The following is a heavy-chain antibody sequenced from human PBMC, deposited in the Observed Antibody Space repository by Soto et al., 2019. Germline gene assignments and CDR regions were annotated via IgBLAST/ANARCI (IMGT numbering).Heavy chain of an antibody. CDR3: ARAGDYDYIWGSYRADWFDP. CDR2: ISGSGSDI. Sequence: EVQVVESGGGPVKPGGSLRLSCAASGFTFRSYSINWVRQAPGKGLEWVSSISGSGSDIYYAESVKGRFTISRDNAKNSLYLQMNSLRAEDTAVYYCARAGDYDYIWGSYRADWFDPWGQGTLVTVSS. V-gene: IGHV3-21*06. J-gene: IGHJ5*02. D-gene: IGHD3-16*02. CDR1: GFTFRSYS.